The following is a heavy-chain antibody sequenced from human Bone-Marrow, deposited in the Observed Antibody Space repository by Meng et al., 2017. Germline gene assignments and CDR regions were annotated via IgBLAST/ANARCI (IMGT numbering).Heavy chain of an antibody. CDR1: CDSISRSNW. CDR3: ARKAVAGNFDY. D-gene: IGHD6-13*01. J-gene: IGHJ4*02. CDR2: IYHSGNT. V-gene: IGHV4-4*02. Sequence: QVELQESGSGLVKPSGTLSLTCAVSCDSISRSNWWSWVRQPPGKGLEWIGEIYHSGNTNYNASLKSRVTLSIDKSKNQFSLKLSSVTAADTAVYYCARKAVAGNFDYWGQGTLVTVSS.